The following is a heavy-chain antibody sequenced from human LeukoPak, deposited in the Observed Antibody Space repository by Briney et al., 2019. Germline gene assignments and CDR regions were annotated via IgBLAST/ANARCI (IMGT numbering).Heavy chain of an antibody. D-gene: IGHD3-3*01. CDR3: ASGDFWSGPFDY. V-gene: IGHV1-24*01. CDR2: FDPEDGET. J-gene: IGHJ4*02. Sequence: ASVKVSCKVSGYTLTELSMHWVRQAPGKGLEWMGGFDPEDGETIYAQKFQGRVTMTEDTSTDTAYMELSSLRSEDTAVYYCASGDFWSGPFDYWGQGTLVTVSS. CDR1: GYTLTELS.